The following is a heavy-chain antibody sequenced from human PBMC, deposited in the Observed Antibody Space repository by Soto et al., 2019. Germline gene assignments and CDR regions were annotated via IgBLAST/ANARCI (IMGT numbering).Heavy chain of an antibody. J-gene: IGHJ4*02. CDR1: GGSLSGYS. D-gene: IGHD3-22*01. Sequence: SETLSLTCSVSGGSLSGYSWSWIRQPPGKGLEYIGYVYYKGTTNYNPSLESRVTISVDTSKNQFSLRLTSVTAADTAVYYCARRTYYYDSSGKDYFDYWGQGTLVTVSS. CDR3: ARRTYYYDSSGKDYFDY. CDR2: VYYKGTT. V-gene: IGHV4-59*01.